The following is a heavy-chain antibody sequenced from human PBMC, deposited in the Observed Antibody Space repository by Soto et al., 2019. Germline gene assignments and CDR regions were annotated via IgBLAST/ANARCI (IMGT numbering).Heavy chain of an antibody. CDR1: GFTFSSYA. D-gene: IGHD5-18*01. V-gene: IGHV3-30-3*01. CDR2: ISYDGSNK. CDR3: AYSYGADPFDY. Sequence: GGSLRLSCAASGFTFSSYAMHWVRQAPGKGLEWVAVISYDGSNKYYADSVKGRFTISRDNSKNTLYLQMNSLRAEDTAVYYCAYSYGADPFDYWGQGTLVTVSS. J-gene: IGHJ4*02.